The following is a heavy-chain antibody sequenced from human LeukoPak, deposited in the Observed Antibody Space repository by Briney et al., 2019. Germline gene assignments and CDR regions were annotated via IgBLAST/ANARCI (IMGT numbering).Heavy chain of an antibody. J-gene: IGHJ5*02. Sequence: SETLSLTCTVPGGSISSYYWSWIRQPPGKGLEWIGYIYYSGSTNYNPSLKSRVTISVDTSKNQFSLKLSSVTAADTAAYYCARFVGVRPNNWFDPWGQGTLVTVSS. CDR3: ARFVGVRPNNWFDP. CDR1: GGSISSYY. CDR2: IYYSGST. D-gene: IGHD2-2*01. V-gene: IGHV4-59*01.